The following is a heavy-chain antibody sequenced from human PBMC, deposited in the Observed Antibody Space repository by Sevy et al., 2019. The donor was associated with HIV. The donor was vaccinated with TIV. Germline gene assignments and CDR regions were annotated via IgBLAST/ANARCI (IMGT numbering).Heavy chain of an antibody. CDR1: GDSVSSNNAA. Sequence: SQTLSLTCAISGDSVSSNNAAWNWIRLSPSRGLEWLGRAYYRSKWIIDYAVSVKGRININADTSKNQFSLQLNAVTPEDTAVYYCARGLVSAFHIWDQGTMVTVSS. V-gene: IGHV6-1*01. CDR2: AYYRSKWII. D-gene: IGHD2-21*01. J-gene: IGHJ3*02. CDR3: ARGLVSAFHI.